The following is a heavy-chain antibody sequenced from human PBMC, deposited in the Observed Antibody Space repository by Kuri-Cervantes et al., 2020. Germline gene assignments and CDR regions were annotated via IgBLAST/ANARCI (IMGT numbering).Heavy chain of an antibody. CDR3: ARGDEDLITMVRGVISY. CDR1: GFTFTSYS. Sequence: GESLKISCAASGFTFTSYSMNWVRQAPGKGLEWVSSISSSSSYIYYADSVKGRFTISRDNAKNSLYLQMNSLRAEDTAVYYCARGDEDLITMVRGVISYWGQGTVVTVSS. D-gene: IGHD3-10*01. J-gene: IGHJ4*02. V-gene: IGHV3-21*01. CDR2: ISSSSSYI.